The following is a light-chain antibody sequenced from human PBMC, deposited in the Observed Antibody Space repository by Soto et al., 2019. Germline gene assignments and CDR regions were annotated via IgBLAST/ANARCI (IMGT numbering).Light chain of an antibody. CDR2: DVS. J-gene: IGLJ1*01. V-gene: IGLV2-14*01. CDR3: GSYTTSNTRQIV. Sequence: QSALTQPASVSGSPGQSITISCTGTSSDVDGYNYVSWYQQHPGKAPKFMIYDVSNRPSGVSNRFSGSKSGNTASLTISGLQAEDEADYYCGSYTTSNTRQIVFGTGTKVTVL. CDR1: SSDVDGYNY.